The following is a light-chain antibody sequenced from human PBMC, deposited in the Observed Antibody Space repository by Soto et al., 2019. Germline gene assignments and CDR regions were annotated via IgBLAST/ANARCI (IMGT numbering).Light chain of an antibody. CDR3: QQFGSSPGFT. J-gene: IGKJ3*01. CDR2: GAS. V-gene: IGKV3-20*01. Sequence: EIVLTQSPGTLSLSPGERATLSCRASQSINSRYLAWYQQKSGQAPRLLIYGASSRATGIPDRFSGSGSGTDFTLTISRLEPEDFAVYYCQQFGSSPGFTFGPGTIVDIK. CDR1: QSINSRY.